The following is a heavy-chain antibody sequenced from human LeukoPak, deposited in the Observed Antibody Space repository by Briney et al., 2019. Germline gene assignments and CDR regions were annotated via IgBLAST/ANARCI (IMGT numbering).Heavy chain of an antibody. J-gene: IGHJ6*03. CDR3: AKDHGWELDGSGQYYIYYCMDV. CDR1: GFTFSSYG. V-gene: IGHV3-30*02. D-gene: IGHD1-26*01. Sequence: GGSLRLSCAASGFTFSSYGMHWVRQAPGKGLEWVAFIRFDGSDKSYADSVKGRFTISRDYSKNTLYLQMNTLSAEDTAVYYCAKDHGWELDGSGQYYIYYCMDVWGKGTTVTISS. CDR2: IRFDGSDK.